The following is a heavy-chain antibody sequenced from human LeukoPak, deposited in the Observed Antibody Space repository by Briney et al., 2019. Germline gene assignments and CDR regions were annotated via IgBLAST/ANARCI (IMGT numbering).Heavy chain of an antibody. D-gene: IGHD1-26*01. CDR2: IYPGESDT. V-gene: IGHV5-51*01. CDR3: ARIWLGWELLRGDAFDI. CDR1: GYRFTSYW. J-gene: IGHJ3*02. Sequence: HGESLKISCKGSGYRFTSYWIGWVRRLPGKGLEWMGTIYPGESDTRYSPSIQGQVTISADKSISTAYLQWSSLKASDTAMYYCARIWLGWELLRGDAFDIWGQGTMVTVSS.